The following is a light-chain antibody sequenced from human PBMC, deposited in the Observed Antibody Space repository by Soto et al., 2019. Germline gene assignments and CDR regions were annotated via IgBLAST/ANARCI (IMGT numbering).Light chain of an antibody. CDR2: GAS. V-gene: IGKV3-20*01. CDR1: QSVNSSY. CDR3: QQYGSSPTT. Sequence: IVLTQSPGTLSLSPGERVTLSCRASQSVNSSYLAWYQHKPGQAPRRLIFGASFRATGIPDRFSGSGSGTDFTLTISRLEPEDFAVYYCQQYGSSPTTFGQGTKVDIK. J-gene: IGKJ1*01.